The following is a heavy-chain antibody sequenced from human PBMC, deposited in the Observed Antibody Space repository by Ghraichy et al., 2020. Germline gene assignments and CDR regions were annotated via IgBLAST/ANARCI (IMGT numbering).Heavy chain of an antibody. CDR3: ARGRYDILTGYWDDAFDI. CDR1: GFTVSSNY. V-gene: IGHV3-53*04. Sequence: GGSLRLSCAASGFTVSSNYMSWVRQAPGKGLEWVSVIYSGGSTYYADSVKGRFTISRHNSKNTLYLQMNSLRAEDTAVYYCARGRYDILTGYWDDAFDIWGQGTMVTVSS. D-gene: IGHD3-9*01. J-gene: IGHJ3*02. CDR2: IYSGGST.